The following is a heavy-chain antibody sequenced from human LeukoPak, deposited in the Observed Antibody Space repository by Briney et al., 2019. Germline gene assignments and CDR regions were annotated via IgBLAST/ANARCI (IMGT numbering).Heavy chain of an antibody. CDR1: GYTFTSYD. D-gene: IGHD6-13*01. J-gene: IGHJ6*02. Sequence: ASVKVSCKASGYTFTSYDINWVRQATGQGMEWMGWMNPNNGNTGYAQKFQGRVTMTRSTSISTAYMELSSLRSEDTAVYYCARLASSSWPLYYYYGMDVWGQGTTVTVSS. CDR3: ARLASSSWPLYYYYGMDV. CDR2: MNPNNGNT. V-gene: IGHV1-8*01.